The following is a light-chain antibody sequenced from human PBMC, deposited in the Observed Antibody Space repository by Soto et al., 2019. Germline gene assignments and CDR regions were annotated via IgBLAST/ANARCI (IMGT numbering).Light chain of an antibody. Sequence: QSVLTQPRSVSGSPGQSVTISCTGTSSDVGGYNYVSWYQQYPGKAPKVMIYDVTKRPSGVPDRFSGSKSGNTASLTISGLQAEDEADYYCCSYTGVYSYVFGTGTRSPS. CDR2: DVT. CDR1: SSDVGGYNY. J-gene: IGLJ1*01. V-gene: IGLV2-11*01. CDR3: CSYTGVYSYV.